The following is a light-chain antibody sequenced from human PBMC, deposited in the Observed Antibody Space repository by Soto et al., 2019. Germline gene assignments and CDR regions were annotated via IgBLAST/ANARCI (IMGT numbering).Light chain of an antibody. V-gene: IGLV2-14*01. CDR2: DVT. J-gene: IGLJ1*01. Sequence: QSALTQPASVSGSPGQSITISCTGTSSDVGGYKYVSWYQLHPGTAPKLVIYDVTNRPSGVSNRCSGSKSGNTASLTSSGLQAEDEADYVCSSYTSTSTLFGTGTKLTVL. CDR3: SSYTSTSTL. CDR1: SSDVGGYKY.